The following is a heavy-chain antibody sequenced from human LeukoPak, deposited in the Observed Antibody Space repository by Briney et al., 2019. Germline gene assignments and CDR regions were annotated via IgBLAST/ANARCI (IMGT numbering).Heavy chain of an antibody. D-gene: IGHD6-19*01. J-gene: IGHJ4*02. CDR1: GGSISSSSYY. CDR2: IYYSGST. Sequence: SETLSLTCTVSGGSISSSSYYWGWIRQPPGKGLEWIGSIYYSGSTYYNPSLKGRVTISVDTSKNQFSLKLSSVTAADTAVYYCARHSSGWYYFDYWGQGTLVTVSS. CDR3: ARHSSGWYYFDY. V-gene: IGHV4-39*01.